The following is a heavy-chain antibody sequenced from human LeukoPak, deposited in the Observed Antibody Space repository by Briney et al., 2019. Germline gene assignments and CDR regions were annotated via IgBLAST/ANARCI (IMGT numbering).Heavy chain of an antibody. V-gene: IGHV3-48*03. D-gene: IGHD4-23*01. Sequence: GGSLRLSCAASGFTFGTYEMNWVCQAPGKGLEWGSYISIIGSTIYYADSVKGRFTISRDNAKTSLYLQMNSLRAEDTAVYYCARVHYFYGGNSEVYFDYWGQGTLVTVSS. J-gene: IGHJ4*02. CDR1: GFTFGTYE. CDR3: ARVHYFYGGNSEVYFDY. CDR2: ISIIGSTI.